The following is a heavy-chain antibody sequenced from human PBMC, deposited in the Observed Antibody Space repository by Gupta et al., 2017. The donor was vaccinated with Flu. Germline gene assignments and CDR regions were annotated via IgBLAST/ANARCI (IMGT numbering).Heavy chain of an antibody. Sequence: QVQLQESGPGLVRPSQSLSLTCTVSGDSINSGSYYWSWVRQPAGEGLEWIRRIHTSGSASYNPSLGGRVTISVDTSKNQFSLNLRSVTAADTAVYYCARLPSGSWGQGTLVTVSS. CDR2: IHTSGSA. V-gene: IGHV4-61*02. CDR1: GDSINSGSYY. CDR3: ARLPSGS. J-gene: IGHJ5*02.